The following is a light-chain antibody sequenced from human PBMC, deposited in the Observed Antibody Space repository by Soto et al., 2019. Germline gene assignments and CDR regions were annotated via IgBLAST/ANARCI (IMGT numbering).Light chain of an antibody. CDR1: QSVSSSY. Sequence: EFVLTQSPGTLSLSPGERATLSCRASQSVSSSYLAWYQQKPGQAPRLLIYDASSRATGIPDRFSGSGSGTDFTLTISRLEPEDFAMYDCQEYGSSPFTFGPGTKVDIK. CDR2: DAS. V-gene: IGKV3-20*01. J-gene: IGKJ3*01. CDR3: QEYGSSPFT.